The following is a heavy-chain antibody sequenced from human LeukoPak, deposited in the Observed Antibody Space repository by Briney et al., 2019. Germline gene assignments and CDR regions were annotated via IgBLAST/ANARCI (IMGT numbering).Heavy chain of an antibody. D-gene: IGHD3-10*01. CDR2: INDIGNT. V-gene: IGHV4-34*01. CDR3: ARLGSVGYYNYQYMDI. J-gene: IGHJ6*03. Sequence: SETLSLTCAVYGGSFSGYYWSWIRQPPGKGLGWIGEINDIGNTNYYPSLSSRATISVDTSKHQFSLSLTSATAADTAVYFCARLGSVGYYNYQYMDIWGNGTTVTVSS. CDR1: GGSFSGYY.